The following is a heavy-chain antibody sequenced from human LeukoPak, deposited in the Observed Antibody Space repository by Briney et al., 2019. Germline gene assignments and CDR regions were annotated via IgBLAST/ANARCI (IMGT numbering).Heavy chain of an antibody. CDR3: ARVLRIAVAGTVDY. V-gene: IGHV4-30-4*01. CDR2: IYYSGIT. Sequence: PSQTLSLPCTVSGGPISSGDYHWSWIPRPPGKGLEWIGYIYYSGITYYNPSLKSRVTISVDTSKNQFSLKLSSVTAADTAVYYCARVLRIAVAGTVDYWGQGTMVTVCS. CDR1: GGPISSGDYH. J-gene: IGHJ4*02. D-gene: IGHD6-19*01.